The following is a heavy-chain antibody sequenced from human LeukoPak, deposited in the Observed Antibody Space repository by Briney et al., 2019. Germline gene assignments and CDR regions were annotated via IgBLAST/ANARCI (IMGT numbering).Heavy chain of an antibody. CDR2: IYYSGST. CDR1: GGSIGSYY. D-gene: IGHD1-26*01. V-gene: IGHV4-59*01. Sequence: SETLSLTCTVSGGSIGSYYWSWIRQPPGKGLEWIGYIYYSGSTNYNPSLKSRVTISVDTSKSQFSLKLSSVTAADTAVYYCARERSGAANFDYWGQGTLVTVSS. J-gene: IGHJ4*02. CDR3: ARERSGAANFDY.